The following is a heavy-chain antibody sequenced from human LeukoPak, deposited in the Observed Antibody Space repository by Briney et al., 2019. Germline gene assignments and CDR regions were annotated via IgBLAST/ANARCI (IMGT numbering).Heavy chain of an antibody. D-gene: IGHD1-1*01. Sequence: SETLSLTCTVSGGSISSSSYYWGWIRQPAGKGLEWIGRIYISGSTDYNPSLKSRVTMSVDTSKNQFSLKLSSVTAADTAVYYCARDRGTWNDDGFDYWGQGTLVTVSS. V-gene: IGHV4-61*02. CDR1: GGSISSSSYY. CDR2: IYISGST. J-gene: IGHJ4*02. CDR3: ARDRGTWNDDGFDY.